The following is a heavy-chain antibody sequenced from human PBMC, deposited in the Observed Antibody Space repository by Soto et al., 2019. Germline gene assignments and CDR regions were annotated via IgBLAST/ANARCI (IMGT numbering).Heavy chain of an antibody. CDR3: GKGRGGFGRPTPRVDF. CDR1: GFTFNNYA. J-gene: IGHJ4*02. D-gene: IGHD3-10*01. Sequence: EVQLLESGGGLVQPGGSLRLSCAASGFTFNNYAMTWVRQAPGKGLEWVSAISGGGDTTSYADSVKGRFTVSRDGSKNPLDLEVGSPGGGGTALYYCGKGRGGFGRPTPRVDFWGQGTLVTVSS. V-gene: IGHV3-23*01. CDR2: ISGGGDTT.